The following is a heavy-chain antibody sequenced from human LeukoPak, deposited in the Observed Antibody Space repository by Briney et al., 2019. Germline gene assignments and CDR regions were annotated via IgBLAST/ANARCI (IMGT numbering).Heavy chain of an antibody. CDR2: ISGSGGST. CDR1: GFTFSIYT. CDR3: AKAGYSSGWYAGYYFDY. Sequence: GGSLRLSCVASGFTFSIYTMSWVRQAPGKGLEWVSAISGSGGSTYYADSVKGRFTISRDNSKNTLYLQMNSLRAEDTAVYYCAKAGYSSGWYAGYYFDYWGQGTLVTVSS. V-gene: IGHV3-23*01. J-gene: IGHJ4*02. D-gene: IGHD6-19*01.